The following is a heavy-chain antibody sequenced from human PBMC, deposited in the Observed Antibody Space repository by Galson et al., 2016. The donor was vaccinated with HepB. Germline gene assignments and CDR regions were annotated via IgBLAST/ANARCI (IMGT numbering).Heavy chain of an antibody. CDR1: GYSFTSYW. CDR2: IYPGDSDT. V-gene: IGHV5-51*01. CDR3: ARRSSDAFDI. J-gene: IGHJ3*02. D-gene: IGHD3-10*01. Sequence: QSGAYVKKPGESLEISCKGSGYSFTSYWIGWVRQMPGKGLEWMGTIYPGDSDTRYSPSSQGQVAISADKSISAAYLQWNSLKASDTAIYYCARRSSDAFDIWGQGTMVTVSS.